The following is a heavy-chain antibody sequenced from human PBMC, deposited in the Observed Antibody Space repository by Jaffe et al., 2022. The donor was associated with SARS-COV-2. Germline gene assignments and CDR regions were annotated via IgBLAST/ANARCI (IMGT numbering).Heavy chain of an antibody. V-gene: IGHV1-18*01. D-gene: IGHD5-12*01. CDR2: ISAYNGNT. CDR1: GYTFTSYG. Sequence: QVQLVQSGAEVKKPGASVKVSCKASGYTFTSYGINWVRQAPGQGLEWMGWISAYNGNTHYAQKLQGRVTMTTDTSTSKAYMELRSLRSDDTAVYYCARDVAPSASALHYYYGMDVWGQGTTVTVSS. J-gene: IGHJ6*02. CDR3: ARDVAPSASALHYYYGMDV.